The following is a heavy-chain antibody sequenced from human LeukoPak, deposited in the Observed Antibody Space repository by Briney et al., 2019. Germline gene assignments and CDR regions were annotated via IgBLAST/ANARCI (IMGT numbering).Heavy chain of an antibody. J-gene: IGHJ3*02. D-gene: IGHD6-19*01. Sequence: NPSETLSLTCNVSGDSMSNSYWSWIRQPPGKGLEWIGYISYSGTTNYNPSLKSRVTTSLDTSKSQFSLQLSSVTAADTAVYYCARYSSGWYLAFDIWGQGTMVTVSS. V-gene: IGHV4-59*13. CDR1: GDSMSNSY. CDR3: ARYSSGWYLAFDI. CDR2: ISYSGTT.